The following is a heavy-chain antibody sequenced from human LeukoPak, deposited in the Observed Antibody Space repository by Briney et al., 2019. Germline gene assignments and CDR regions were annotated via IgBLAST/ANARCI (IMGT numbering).Heavy chain of an antibody. CDR3: ARGYYYHNTGYYDAFDM. D-gene: IGHD3-22*01. Sequence: SGTLALTCTVSGGSIGDCDWSWIRQAPTKVLEWIGHINYTGSARYNPSLRSRVSISVDTSKNQFSLKLTSVTAADTAMYYCARGYYYHNTGYYDAFDMWGQGTMVTVSS. CDR1: GGSIGDCD. CDR2: INYTGSA. V-gene: IGHV4-59*01. J-gene: IGHJ3*02.